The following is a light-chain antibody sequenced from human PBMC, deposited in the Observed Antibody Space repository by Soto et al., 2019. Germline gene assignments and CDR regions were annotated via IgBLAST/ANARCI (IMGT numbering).Light chain of an antibody. CDR2: DVS. CDR3: TSHTSSSPYV. J-gene: IGLJ1*01. V-gene: IGLV2-14*01. Sequence: QSVLTQPASVSGSPGQSITISCTGRSSDVGFYNYVSWYQQHPGKAPKLMIYDVSNRPSGVSNRFSGSKSGNTASLTIFGLQAEDEADYYCTSHTSSSPYVFGTGTKVTVL. CDR1: SSDVGFYNY.